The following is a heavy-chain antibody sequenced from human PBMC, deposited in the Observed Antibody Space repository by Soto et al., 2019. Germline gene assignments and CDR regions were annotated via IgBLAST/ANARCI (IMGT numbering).Heavy chain of an antibody. Sequence: LRLSCAASGFTFSSYGMHWVRQAPGKGLEWVAVIWYDGSNKYYADFVKGRFTISRDNSKNTMYLQMSSLRAEDSAVYYCAREASCSSTTCPDAFDIWGQGTMVTVSS. CDR1: GFTFSSYG. V-gene: IGHV3-33*01. CDR2: IWYDGSNK. CDR3: AREASCSSTTCPDAFDI. D-gene: IGHD2-2*01. J-gene: IGHJ3*02.